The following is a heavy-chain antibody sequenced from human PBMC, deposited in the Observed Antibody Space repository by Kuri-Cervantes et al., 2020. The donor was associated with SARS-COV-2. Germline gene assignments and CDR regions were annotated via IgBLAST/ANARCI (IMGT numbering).Heavy chain of an antibody. CDR2: IYYSGST. CDR3: FIQVTTLGFLTVDY. V-gene: IGHV4-39*01. D-gene: IGHD4-17*01. CDR1: GGSISNYY. J-gene: IGHJ4*02. Sequence: GSLRLSCTVSGGSISNYYWGWIRQPPGKGLEWIGSIYYSGSTYYNPSLKSRVTISVDTSKNQFSLKLSSVTAADTAVYYCFIQVTTLGFLTVDYWGQGTLVTVSS.